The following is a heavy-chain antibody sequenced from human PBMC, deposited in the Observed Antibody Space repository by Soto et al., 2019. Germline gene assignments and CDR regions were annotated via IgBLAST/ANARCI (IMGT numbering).Heavy chain of an antibody. D-gene: IGHD6-6*01. Sequence: GGSLRLSCAGSGFIFKNYALNWVRQAPGKGLEWVASITRDGYNKYYADSVKGRFTISRDNSRDTLSLQMTALTIEDSSVYYCTKSSGGSSSVGMDYWGQGTRVTVSS. CDR3: TKSSGGSSSVGMDY. V-gene: IGHV3-30*04. CDR2: ITRDGYNK. CDR1: GFIFKNYA. J-gene: IGHJ4*02.